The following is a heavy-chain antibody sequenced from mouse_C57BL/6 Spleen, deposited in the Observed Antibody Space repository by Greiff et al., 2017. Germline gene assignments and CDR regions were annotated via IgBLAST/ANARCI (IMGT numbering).Heavy chain of an antibody. CDR1: GYSITSGYY. V-gene: IGHV3-6*01. J-gene: IGHJ1*03. CDR3: ARAIPYWYFDV. CDR2: ISYDGSN. Sequence: EVKLMESGPGLVKPSQSLSLTCSVTGYSITSGYYWNWIRQFPGNKLEWMGYISYDGSNNYNPSLKNRISITRDTSKNQFFLKLNSVTTEDTATYYCARAIPYWYFDVWGTGTTVTVSS.